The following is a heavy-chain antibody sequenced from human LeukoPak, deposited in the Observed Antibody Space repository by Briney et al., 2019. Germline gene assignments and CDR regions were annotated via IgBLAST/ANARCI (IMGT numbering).Heavy chain of an antibody. V-gene: IGHV3-23*01. CDR2: ISGDGESN. CDR1: GFNFKFYA. D-gene: IGHD1-26*01. Sequence: GGSLRLSCAASGFNFKFYAMSWVRRAPGKGLEWVSAISGDGESNYHIDSVNGRFTISRDNSKNTLFLQMNSLRVDDTAVYYCARDMGVGATHYYFYGMEVWGQGTTVTVAS. J-gene: IGHJ6*02. CDR3: ARDMGVGATHYYFYGMEV.